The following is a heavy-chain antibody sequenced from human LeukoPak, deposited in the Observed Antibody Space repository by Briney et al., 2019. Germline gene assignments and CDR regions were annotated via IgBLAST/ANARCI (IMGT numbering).Heavy chain of an antibody. CDR1: GFILSTHG. Sequence: GGSLRLSCAASGFILSTHGMHWVRQAPGKGLEWVVGMWYDGSREDYADSVKGRFTISRDMSKNTLNLQMNSLRVEDTAMFYCARDLSFGSLDFRGQGTLVTVSS. V-gene: IGHV3-33*01. CDR2: MWYDGSRE. CDR3: ARDLSFGSLDF. J-gene: IGHJ4*02. D-gene: IGHD1-26*01.